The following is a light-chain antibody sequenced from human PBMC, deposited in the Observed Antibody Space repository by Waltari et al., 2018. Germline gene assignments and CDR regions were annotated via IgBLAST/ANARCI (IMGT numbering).Light chain of an antibody. Sequence: EILMTQFPATLSVSPGARATLSCRASQSISNKLAWYQQKPGQAPRLLIHGPSTRATGIPARFSGSGSGTEFTLTISSLQSEDFAVYYCQQYRGLWTFGQGTRVEVK. CDR3: QQYRGLWT. CDR1: QSISNK. J-gene: IGKJ1*01. CDR2: GPS. V-gene: IGKV3-15*01.